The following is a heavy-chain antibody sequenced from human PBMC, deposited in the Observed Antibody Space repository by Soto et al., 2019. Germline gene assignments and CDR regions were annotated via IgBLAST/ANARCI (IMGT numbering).Heavy chain of an antibody. V-gene: IGHV1-69*01. CDR1: GGTFSTNG. J-gene: IGHJ6*02. Sequence: QVQLVQSGAEVQKPGSSVKVSCRTSGGTFSTNGISWVRQAPGQGLEWMGGIIPIFGTTNYPQRFQGRVTITADESTNTAYMQLSSLRSEDTAVYFCAVGFKVDYYSLDVWGQGTTVTVSS. CDR3: AVGFKVDYYSLDV. D-gene: IGHD5-18*01. CDR2: IIPIFGTT.